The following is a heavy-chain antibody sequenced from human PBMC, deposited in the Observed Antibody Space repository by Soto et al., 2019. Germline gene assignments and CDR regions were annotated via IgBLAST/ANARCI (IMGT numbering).Heavy chain of an antibody. J-gene: IGHJ4*02. V-gene: IGHV3-23*01. D-gene: IGHD3-22*01. CDR3: AKDAPNYYDSSGYYFDY. CDR2: ISGSGGST. CDR1: GFTFSSYA. Sequence: PGGSLRLSCAASGFTFSSYAMSWVRQAPGKGLEWVSAISGSGGSTYYADSVKGRFTISRDNSKNTLYLQMNSLRAEDTAVYYCAKDAPNYYDSSGYYFDYWGQGTLVTVSS.